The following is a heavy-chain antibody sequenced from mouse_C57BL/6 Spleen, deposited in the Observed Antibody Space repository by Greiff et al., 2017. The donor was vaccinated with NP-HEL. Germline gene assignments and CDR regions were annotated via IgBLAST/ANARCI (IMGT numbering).Heavy chain of an antibody. D-gene: IGHD1-3*01. J-gene: IGHJ1*03. Sequence: VKLVESGAELVKPGASVKISCKASGYAFSSYWMNWVKQRPGKGLEWIGQIYPGDGDTNYNGKFKGKATLTADKSSSTAYMQLSSLTSEDSAVYFCARLALWYFDVWGTGTTVTVSS. V-gene: IGHV1-80*01. CDR3: ARLALWYFDV. CDR2: IYPGDGDT. CDR1: GYAFSSYW.